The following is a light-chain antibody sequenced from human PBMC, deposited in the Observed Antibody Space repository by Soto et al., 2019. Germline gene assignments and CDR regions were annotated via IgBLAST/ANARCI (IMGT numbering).Light chain of an antibody. CDR1: SSDVGGYNY. V-gene: IGLV2-14*01. J-gene: IGLJ1*01. Sequence: QSVLTQPASVSGSHGQSISISCTETSSDVGGYNYVSWHQQHPGKAPKLMIYDVSNRPSGVSNRFSGSKSGNTASLTISGLQAEDEADYYCSSYTSSSTYVFGTGTKVTVL. CDR2: DVS. CDR3: SSYTSSSTYV.